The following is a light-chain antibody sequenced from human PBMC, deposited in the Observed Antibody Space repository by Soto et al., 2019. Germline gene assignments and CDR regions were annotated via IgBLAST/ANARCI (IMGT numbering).Light chain of an antibody. V-gene: IGKV1-5*03. CDR1: QSVGVW. CDR3: HQYNTS. CDR2: EAF. Sequence: DTQMIQSPSTLSASVGDRVTITCRASQSVGVWLAWYQQKPGRAPNLLIYEAFNLETGVPSRFSGSGSGTEFTLTISSLQPDDFATYYCHQYNTSFGGGTKVEIK. J-gene: IGKJ4*01.